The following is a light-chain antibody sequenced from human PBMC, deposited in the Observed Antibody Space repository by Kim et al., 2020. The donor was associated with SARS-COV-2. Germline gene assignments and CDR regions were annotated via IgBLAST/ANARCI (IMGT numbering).Light chain of an antibody. Sequence: AIQLTCTRSSGRSNDGVAWHQQRAEKGPRYLMIVNGDDNNNKGDGVPDRFSGSASGAARYLTISGLQSEDEADYYCQTWGPGIRVFGGGTQLTVL. CDR3: QTWGPGIRV. CDR2: VNGDDNN. J-gene: IGLJ3*02. V-gene: IGLV4-69*01. CDR1: SGRSNDG.